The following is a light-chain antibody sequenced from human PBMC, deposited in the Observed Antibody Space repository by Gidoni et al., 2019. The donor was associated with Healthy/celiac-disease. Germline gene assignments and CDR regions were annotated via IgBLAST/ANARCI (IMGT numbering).Light chain of an antibody. CDR2: GKN. CDR1: SLRSYY. V-gene: IGLV3-19*01. CDR3: NSRDRV. Sequence: SSELTQDPAVSVALGQTVRITCQGDSLRSYYASWYQQKPGQAPVLVIYGKNNRPSGIPDRFSGSSSGNTASLTITGAQAEDEADYCCNSRDRVFGGGTKLTVL. J-gene: IGLJ3*02.